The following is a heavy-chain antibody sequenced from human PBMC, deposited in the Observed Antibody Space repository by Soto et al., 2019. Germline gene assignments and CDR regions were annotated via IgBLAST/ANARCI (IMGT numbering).Heavy chain of an antibody. CDR3: ARYDSSGYYWPYYYYGMDV. V-gene: IGHV3-21*01. D-gene: IGHD3-22*01. CDR1: GFTFSTYS. CDR2: ISSSSSYI. J-gene: IGHJ6*02. Sequence: EVQLVESGGGLVKPGGSLRLSCAASGFTFSTYSMNWVRQAPGKGLEWVSSISSSSSYIYYADSVKGRFTISRDNAKNXLXXQMNSLRAEDTAVYCCARYDSSGYYWPYYYYGMDVWGQGTTVTVSS.